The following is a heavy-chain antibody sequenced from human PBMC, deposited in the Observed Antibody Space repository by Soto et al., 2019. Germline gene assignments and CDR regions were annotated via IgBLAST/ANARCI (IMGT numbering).Heavy chain of an antibody. CDR1: GFTFSSYG. D-gene: IGHD3-3*01. Sequence: PVGSLRLSCAASGFTFSSYGMHWVRQAPGKGLEWVAVISYDGSNKYYADSVKGRFTISRDNSKNTLYLQMNSLRAEDTAVYYCAKGESWSGYDTYYYYGMDVWGQGTTVTVSS. V-gene: IGHV3-30*18. CDR3: AKGESWSGYDTYYYYGMDV. J-gene: IGHJ6*02. CDR2: ISYDGSNK.